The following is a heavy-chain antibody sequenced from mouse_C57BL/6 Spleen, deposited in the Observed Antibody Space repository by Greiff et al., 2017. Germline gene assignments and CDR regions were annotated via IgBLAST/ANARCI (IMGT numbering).Heavy chain of an antibody. Sequence: VKLQESGAELVKPGASVKISCKASGYAFSSYWMNWVKQRPGKGLEWIGQIYPGDGDTNYNGKFKGKATLTADKSSSTAYMQLSSLTSEDSAVYFCARLDYGNYGAMDYWGQGTSVTVSS. V-gene: IGHV1-80*01. D-gene: IGHD2-1*01. CDR2: IYPGDGDT. CDR3: ARLDYGNYGAMDY. J-gene: IGHJ4*01. CDR1: GYAFSSYW.